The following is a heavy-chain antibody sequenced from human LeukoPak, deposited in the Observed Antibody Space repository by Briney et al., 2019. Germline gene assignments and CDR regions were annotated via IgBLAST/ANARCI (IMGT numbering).Heavy chain of an antibody. D-gene: IGHD3-3*01. CDR1: GYSFTRYW. V-gene: IGHV5-51*01. CDR3: ARLDDPPYDY. J-gene: IGHJ4*02. Sequence: GESLKISCKGSGYSFTRYWIGWVRQMPGKGLEWMGIIYPGDSETRYSPSFQGQVSISADKSISTAYLQWSSLKASDTAMYYCARLDDPPYDYWGQGTLVTVSS. CDR2: IYPGDSET.